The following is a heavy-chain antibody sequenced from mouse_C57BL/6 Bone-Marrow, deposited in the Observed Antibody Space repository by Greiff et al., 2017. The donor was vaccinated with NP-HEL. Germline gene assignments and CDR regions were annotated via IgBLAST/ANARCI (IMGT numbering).Heavy chain of an antibody. CDR3: ARDYGSFYYYAMDY. J-gene: IGHJ4*01. V-gene: IGHV14-2*01. D-gene: IGHD1-1*01. CDR1: GFNIKDYY. CDR2: IDPEDGET. Sequence: VTLKESGAELVKPGASVKLSCTASGFNIKDYYMHWVKQRTEQGLEWIGRIDPEDGETKYAPKFQGKATITADTPSNTAYLQLSSLTSEDTAVYYCARDYGSFYYYAMDYWGQGTSVTVSS.